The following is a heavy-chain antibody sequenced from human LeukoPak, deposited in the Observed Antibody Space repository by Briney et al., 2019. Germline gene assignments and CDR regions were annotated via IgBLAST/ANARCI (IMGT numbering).Heavy chain of an antibody. D-gene: IGHD2-2*01. CDR2: ISGSGGST. CDR1: GFTFSSYA. V-gene: IGHV3-23*01. J-gene: IGHJ4*02. Sequence: GGSLRLSCAASGFTFSSYAMSWVRQAPGKGLEWVSAISGSGGSTYYADSVKGRFTISRDNSKNTLYLQMNSLRAEDTAVYYCAAQYQLLFAADYWGQGTLVTVSS. CDR3: AAQYQLLFAADY.